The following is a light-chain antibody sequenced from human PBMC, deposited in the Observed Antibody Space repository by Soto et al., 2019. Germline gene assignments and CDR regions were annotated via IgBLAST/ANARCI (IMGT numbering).Light chain of an antibody. Sequence: QSVLTQPPSTSGTPGQRVTISCSGSSSNIGSNTVNWYQQLPGAAPKLLIYSNDQRPSGVPDRLSGSKSGTSASLAFSGLQSEDEAHYYCAAWDDSLNVVVFGGGTKLTVL. V-gene: IGLV1-44*01. CDR2: SND. CDR1: SSNIGSNT. CDR3: AAWDDSLNVVV. J-gene: IGLJ2*01.